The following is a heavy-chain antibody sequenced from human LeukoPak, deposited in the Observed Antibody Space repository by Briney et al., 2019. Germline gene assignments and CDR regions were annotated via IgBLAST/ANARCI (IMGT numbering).Heavy chain of an antibody. CDR2: INTDGSST. J-gene: IGHJ4*02. CDR3: ARAATLDY. D-gene: IGHD2-15*01. Sequence: GGSLRLSCAASGLTFSGYWMHWVRQGPGKGLVWVSRINTDGSSTTYADSVKGRFTISRGNAKNTLYLQMNSLRAEDTAVYYCARAATLDYWGQGTLVTVSS. CDR1: GLTFSGYW. V-gene: IGHV3-74*01.